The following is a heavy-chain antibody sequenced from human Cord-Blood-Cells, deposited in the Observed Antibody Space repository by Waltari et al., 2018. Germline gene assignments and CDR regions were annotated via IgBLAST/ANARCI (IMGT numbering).Heavy chain of an antibody. CDR1: GYTFTSYD. J-gene: IGHJ6*02. V-gene: IGHV1-8*01. Sequence: QVQLVQSGAEVKKHGASVKVSCKASGYTFTSYDINWVRQATGQGREWRGWMNPNSGNTGYAQKFQGRVTMTRNTSISTAYMELSSLRSEDTAVYYCARAPSGYYYYYGMDVWGQGTTVTVSS. D-gene: IGHD5-12*01. CDR3: ARAPSGYYYYYGMDV. CDR2: MNPNSGNT.